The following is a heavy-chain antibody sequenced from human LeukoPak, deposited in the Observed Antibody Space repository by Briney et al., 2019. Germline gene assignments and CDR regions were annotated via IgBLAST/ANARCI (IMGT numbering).Heavy chain of an antibody. Sequence: GGSLRLSCTVSGFTFSTYAMHWVRQAPGKGLEWVSLISGDGGSTYYADSVKGRFTISRDNSKNSLYLQTNSLRTEDTALYYCAKDAPGWYDAFDIWGQGTMVTVSS. V-gene: IGHV3-43*02. CDR2: ISGDGGST. D-gene: IGHD6-19*01. CDR1: GFTFSTYA. CDR3: AKDAPGWYDAFDI. J-gene: IGHJ3*02.